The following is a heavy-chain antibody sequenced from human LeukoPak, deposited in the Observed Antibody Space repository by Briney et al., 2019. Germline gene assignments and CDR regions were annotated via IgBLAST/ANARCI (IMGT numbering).Heavy chain of an antibody. Sequence: PGGSLRLSCAASGFTFSSYAMSWVRQAPGKGLEWVSAISGSGGSTYYADSVKGRFTISRDNSKNTLYLQMNSLRAEDTAVYYCATIPREEIGTTMIVVKDYWGQGTLVTVSS. CDR1: GFTFSSYA. CDR3: ATIPREEIGTTMIVVKDY. V-gene: IGHV3-23*01. J-gene: IGHJ4*02. CDR2: ISGSGGST. D-gene: IGHD3-22*01.